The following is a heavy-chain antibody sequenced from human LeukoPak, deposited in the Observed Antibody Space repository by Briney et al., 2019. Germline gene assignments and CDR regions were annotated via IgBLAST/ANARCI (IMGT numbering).Heavy chain of an antibody. D-gene: IGHD6-13*01. CDR3: AKDRLRAAAGIIDY. Sequence: GGSLRLSCAASGFTFSSYWMSWVRQAPGKGLEWVANIKQDGSEKYYVDSVKGRFTISRDNSKNPLYLQMNSLRAEDTAVYYCAKDRLRAAAGIIDYWGQGTLVTVSS. J-gene: IGHJ4*02. CDR2: IKQDGSEK. V-gene: IGHV3-7*03. CDR1: GFTFSSYW.